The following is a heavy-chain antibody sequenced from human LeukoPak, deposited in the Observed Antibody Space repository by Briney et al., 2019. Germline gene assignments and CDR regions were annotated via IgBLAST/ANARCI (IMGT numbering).Heavy chain of an antibody. Sequence: GASVKVSSKASGYTFTSYGISWVRQAPGQGLEWMGWISAYNGNTNYAQKLQGRVTMTTDTSTSTAYMELRSLRSDDTAVYYCARVGYNWDDDYYFDYWGQGTLVTVSS. CDR2: ISAYNGNT. CDR3: ARVGYNWDDDYYFDY. V-gene: IGHV1-18*04. J-gene: IGHJ4*02. CDR1: GYTFTSYG. D-gene: IGHD1-1*01.